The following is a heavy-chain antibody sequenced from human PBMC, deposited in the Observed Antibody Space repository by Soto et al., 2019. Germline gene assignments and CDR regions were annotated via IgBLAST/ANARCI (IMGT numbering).Heavy chain of an antibody. D-gene: IGHD3-3*01. Sequence: ASVKVSCKASGYTFTSYAMHWVRQAPGQRLEWMGWINAGNGNTKYSQKFQGRVTITRDTSASTAYMELSSLRSEDTAVYYCTRLVGYYAPLDVWGQGTKVTVSS. CDR1: GYTFTSYA. V-gene: IGHV1-3*01. J-gene: IGHJ6*02. CDR3: TRLVGYYAPLDV. CDR2: INAGNGNT.